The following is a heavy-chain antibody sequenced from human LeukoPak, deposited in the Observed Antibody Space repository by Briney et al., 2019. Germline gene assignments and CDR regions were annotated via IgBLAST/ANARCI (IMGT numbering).Heavy chain of an antibody. D-gene: IGHD3-22*01. CDR2: ISAYNGNT. CDR3: ARALGGYDSSGYYV. Sequence: ASVKVSCKASGYTFTSYGISWVRQAPGQGPEWMGWISAYNGNTNYAQKLQGRVTMTTDTSTSTAYMELRSLRSDDTAVYYCARALGGYDSSGYYVWGQGTLVTVSS. CDR1: GYTFTSYG. V-gene: IGHV1-18*01. J-gene: IGHJ4*02.